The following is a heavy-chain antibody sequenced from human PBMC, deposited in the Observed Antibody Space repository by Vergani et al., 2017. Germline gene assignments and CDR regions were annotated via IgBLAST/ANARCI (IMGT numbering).Heavy chain of an antibody. V-gene: IGHV3-7*01. Sequence: EVQLLESGGGLVQPGGSLRLSCAASGFTFSSYAMSWVRQAPGKGLEWVANIKQDGSEKYYVDSVKGRFTISRDNAKNSLYLQMNSLRAEDTAVYYCAREYLTPDYDYWGQGTLVTVSS. J-gene: IGHJ4*02. CDR3: AREYLTPDYDY. CDR1: GFTFSSYA. CDR2: IKQDGSEK. D-gene: IGHD3-9*01.